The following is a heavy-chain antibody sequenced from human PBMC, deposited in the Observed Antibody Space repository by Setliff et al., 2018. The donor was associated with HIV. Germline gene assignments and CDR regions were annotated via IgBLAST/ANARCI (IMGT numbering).Heavy chain of an antibody. Sequence: SETLSLTCAVYGGSFSDYHWSWIRQAPRKRLEWIGEVYDSGSTNYNPSLKSRVTVTVDTPKNQFSLRLNSVTAADTAVYYCARGSKLVWGRWFDPWGQGTLVTVSS. J-gene: IGHJ5*02. V-gene: IGHV4-34*01. CDR3: ARGSKLVWGRWFDP. D-gene: IGHD6-6*01. CDR1: GGSFSDYH. CDR2: VYDSGST.